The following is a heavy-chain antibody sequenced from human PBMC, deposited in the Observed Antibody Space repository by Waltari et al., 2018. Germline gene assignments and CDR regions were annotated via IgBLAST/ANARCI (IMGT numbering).Heavy chain of an antibody. J-gene: IGHJ3*02. D-gene: IGHD2-2*01. CDR3: AREVSRYFIHAFDI. CDR1: GFSVRTYG. Sequence: QVQLVESGGGVVQPGRSVRLSCAVSGFSVRTYGMHWVRQSAGKGLELVAFIQYDESTIHYADSVRGRFTVSRDTSKNMVALQMNSLTVEDSSIYFCAREVSRYFIHAFDIRGQGTMVIVSS. CDR2: IQYDESTI. V-gene: IGHV3-33*01.